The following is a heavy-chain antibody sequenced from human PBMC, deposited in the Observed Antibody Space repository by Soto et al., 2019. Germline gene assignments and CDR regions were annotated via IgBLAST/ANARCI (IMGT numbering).Heavy chain of an antibody. CDR1: GGSISSSNW. CDR2: IYHSGST. D-gene: IGHD6-19*01. J-gene: IGHJ4*02. Sequence: QVQLQESGPGLVKPSGTLSLTCAVSGGSISSSNWWSWVRQPPGKGLEWIGEIYHSGSTNYNPSLKSRVTISVDKSKNQFSLKLSSVTAADTAVYYCARRGFRKWLDTGGYFDYWGQGTLVTVSS. V-gene: IGHV4-4*02. CDR3: ARRGFRKWLDTGGYFDY.